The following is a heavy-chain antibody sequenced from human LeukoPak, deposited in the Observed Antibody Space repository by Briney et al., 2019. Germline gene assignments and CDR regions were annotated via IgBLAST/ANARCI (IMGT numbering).Heavy chain of an antibody. CDR3: AKVPYSDYGAGRPPFMDV. CDR2: ISASGAGT. CDR1: GFTFSDYA. V-gene: IGHV3-23*01. Sequence: GRSLRLSCVASGFTFSDYAMNWVRQAPGKGPEWVSGISASGAGTYYADSVKGRFTISRDNSKNTLYLQMNSLRDEDTAVYYCAKVPYSDYGAGRPPFMDVWGHGTTVAISS. D-gene: IGHD3-10*01. J-gene: IGHJ6*02.